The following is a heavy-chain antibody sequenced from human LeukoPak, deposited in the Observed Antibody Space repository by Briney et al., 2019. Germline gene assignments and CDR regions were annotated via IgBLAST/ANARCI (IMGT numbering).Heavy chain of an antibody. CDR3: ARRFAEATFDY. Sequence: GASVKVSCKASGYTFTSYAMHWVRQAPGQRLEWMGWINAGNGNTKYSQKFQGRVTITRDTSASTAYTELSSLRSEDTAVYYCARRFAEATFDYWGQGTLVTVSS. V-gene: IGHV1-3*01. D-gene: IGHD5-12*01. CDR1: GYTFTSYA. J-gene: IGHJ4*02. CDR2: INAGNGNT.